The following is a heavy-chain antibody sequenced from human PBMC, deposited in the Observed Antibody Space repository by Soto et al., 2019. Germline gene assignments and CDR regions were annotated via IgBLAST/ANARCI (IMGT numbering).Heavy chain of an antibody. CDR2: IKSKTDGGTT. CDR3: TTPKTGTTYYYYYYMDV. J-gene: IGHJ6*03. D-gene: IGHD1-1*01. CDR1: GFTFSNAW. Sequence: GGSLRLSCAASGFTFSNAWMSWVRQAPGKGLEWVGRIKSKTDGGTTDYAAPVKGRFTISRDDSKNMLYLQMNSLKTEDTAVYYCTTPKTGTTYYYYYYMDVWGKGTTVTVSS. V-gene: IGHV3-15*01.